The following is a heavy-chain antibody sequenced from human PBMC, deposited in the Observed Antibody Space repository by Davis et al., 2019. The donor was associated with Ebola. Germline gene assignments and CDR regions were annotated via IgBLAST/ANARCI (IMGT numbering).Heavy chain of an antibody. J-gene: IGHJ6*02. Sequence: MPSETLSLTCAVYGGSFSGYYWSWIRQPPGKGLEWIGEINHSGSTNYNPSLKSRVTISVDTSKNQFSLKLSSVTAADTAVYYCARGGDSGSWYYYYGMDVWGQGTTVTVSS. CDR1: GGSFSGYY. D-gene: IGHD6-13*01. V-gene: IGHV4-34*01. CDR3: ARGGDSGSWYYYYGMDV. CDR2: INHSGST.